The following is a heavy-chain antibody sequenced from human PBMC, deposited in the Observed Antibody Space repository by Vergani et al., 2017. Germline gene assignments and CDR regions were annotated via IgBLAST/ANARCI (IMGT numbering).Heavy chain of an antibody. CDR2: IYYSGST. V-gene: IGHV4-59*01. Sequence: QVQLQESGPGLVKPSETLSLTCTVSGGSISSYYWSWIRQPPGKGLEWIGYIYYSGSTNYNPSLKSRVTISVDTSKNQFSLKLSSRTAADTAVYYCARGTSGYYYYYMDVWGKGTTVTVSS. CDR3: ARGTSGYYYYYMDV. D-gene: IGHD3-3*01. J-gene: IGHJ6*03. CDR1: GGSISSYY.